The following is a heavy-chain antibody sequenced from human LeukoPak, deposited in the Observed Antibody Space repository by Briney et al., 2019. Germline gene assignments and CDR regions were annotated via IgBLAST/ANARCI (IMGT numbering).Heavy chain of an antibody. Sequence: SETLSLTCTVSGGYISSYYWSWIRQPPGKGLEWIGYIYHSGSTYYNPSLKSRVTISVDRSKNQFSLKLSSVTAADTAVYYCARVSNCGGDCTDAFDIWGQGTMVTVSS. V-gene: IGHV4-59*12. CDR3: ARVSNCGGDCTDAFDI. J-gene: IGHJ3*02. D-gene: IGHD2-21*02. CDR1: GGYISSYY. CDR2: IYHSGST.